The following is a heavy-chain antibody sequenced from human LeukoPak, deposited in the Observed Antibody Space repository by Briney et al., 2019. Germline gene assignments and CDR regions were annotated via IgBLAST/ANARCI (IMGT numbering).Heavy chain of an antibody. CDR1: GYTFTSYY. V-gene: IGHV1-46*01. CDR3: ARGDGRYTAMIAY. J-gene: IGHJ4*02. CDR2: INPSGGST. Sequence: ASVKVSCKASGYTFTSYYMHWVREAPGQGLEWMGIINPSGGSTSYAQKFQGRVTMTRDTSTSTVYMELNSLRSEDTAVDYCARGDGRYTAMIAYWGQGTLVTVSS. D-gene: IGHD5-18*01.